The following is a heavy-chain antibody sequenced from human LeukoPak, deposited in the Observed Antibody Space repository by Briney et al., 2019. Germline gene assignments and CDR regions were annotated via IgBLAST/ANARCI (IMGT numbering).Heavy chain of an antibody. CDR1: GFTFSSYS. V-gene: IGHV3-21*04. D-gene: IGHD2-2*01. J-gene: IGHJ4*02. CDR3: AKDACSSSTCYAFDY. CDR2: ISSSSSYI. Sequence: GGSLRLSCAASGFTFSSYSMNWVRQAPGKGLEWVSSISSSSSYIYYADSVKGRFTISRDNAKNSLYLQMNSLRAEDTAVYYCAKDACSSSTCYAFDYWGQGTLVPVSS.